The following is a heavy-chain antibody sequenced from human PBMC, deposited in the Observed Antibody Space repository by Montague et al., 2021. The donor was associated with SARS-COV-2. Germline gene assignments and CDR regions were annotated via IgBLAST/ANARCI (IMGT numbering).Heavy chain of an antibody. CDR3: ASSGITLTGLDAFDI. V-gene: IGHV6-1*01. CDR2: TYYRSKWDS. J-gene: IGHJ3*02. D-gene: IGHD3-9*01. CDR1: GDRVSSKSVA. Sequence: CAISGDRVSSKSVAWNWIRQSPSRGLEWLGRTYYRSKWDSDYAESVKRRLVITPDTSKNQVSLQLNSVIPEDTAVYFCASSGITLTGLDAFDIWGQGTMVTVSS.